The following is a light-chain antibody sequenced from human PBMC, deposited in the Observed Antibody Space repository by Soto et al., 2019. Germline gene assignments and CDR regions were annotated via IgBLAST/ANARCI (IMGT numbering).Light chain of an antibody. CDR2: EVS. V-gene: IGLV2-14*01. J-gene: IGLJ1*01. Sequence: QSVLTQPASVSGSPGQSITVSCTGTSSDIGGYNYVSWYQHHPGKAPKLMIYEVSNRPSGVSHRFSGSKSGNTASLTISGLQAEDEADYYCSSYISSTTLSYVFGTGTKVTVL. CDR3: SSYISSTTLSYV. CDR1: SSDIGGYNY.